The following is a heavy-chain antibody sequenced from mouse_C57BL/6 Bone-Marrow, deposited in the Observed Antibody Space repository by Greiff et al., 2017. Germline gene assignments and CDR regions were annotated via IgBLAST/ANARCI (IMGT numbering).Heavy chain of an antibody. V-gene: IGHV1-64*01. Sequence: VKLQEPGAELVKPGASVKLSCKASGYTFPSYWMHWVKQRPGQGLEWIGMIHPNSGSTNYNEKFKSKATLTVDKSSSTAYMQLSSLTSEDSAVYYCAREGAALYYFDYWGQGTTLTVAS. CDR1: GYTFPSYW. D-gene: IGHD6-1*01. CDR3: AREGAALYYFDY. J-gene: IGHJ2*01. CDR2: IHPNSGST.